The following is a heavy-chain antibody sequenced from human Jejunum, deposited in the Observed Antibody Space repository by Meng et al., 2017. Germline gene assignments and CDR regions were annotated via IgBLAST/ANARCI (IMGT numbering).Heavy chain of an antibody. J-gene: IGHJ3*02. CDR2: IKQDGSEK. CDR3: ARGNRAVGDALDI. Sequence: EWVANIKQDGSEKNYVDSVKGRFIISRDNAKNSVYLQIRSLRAEDTAVYYCARGNRAVGDALDIWGQGTKVTVSS. V-gene: IGHV3-7*01. D-gene: IGHD6-19*01.